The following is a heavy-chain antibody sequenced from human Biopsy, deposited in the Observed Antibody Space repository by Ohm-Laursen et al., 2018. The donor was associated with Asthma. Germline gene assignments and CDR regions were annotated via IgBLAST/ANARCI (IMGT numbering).Heavy chain of an antibody. CDR2: INPVFGTT. CDR3: ARKAGSCISRTCYSLDF. J-gene: IGHJ4*02. D-gene: IGHD2-2*01. V-gene: IGHV1-69*01. Sequence: ESSVKVSCKSLGGTFNTYAIGWVRQAPGQGLEWMGGINPVFGTTTYPQKFQDRVTITADDSTSTVYMELSSLRSEDTAVYYCARKAGSCISRTCYSLDFWGQGTLVTVSS. CDR1: GGTFNTYA.